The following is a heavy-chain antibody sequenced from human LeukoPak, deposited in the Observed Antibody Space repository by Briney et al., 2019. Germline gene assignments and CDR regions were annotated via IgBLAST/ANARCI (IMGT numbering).Heavy chain of an antibody. CDR3: ARQVPSRYFDL. Sequence: PGGSLRLSCAASGFTFSIYAMTWVRQAPGKGLEWVSSISAGGDNTFYADAVKGRFTISRDNSKNTLYLQIHSLRAEDTAIYFCARQVPSRYFDLWGRGTLVTVSS. CDR1: GFTFSIYA. J-gene: IGHJ2*01. CDR2: ISAGGDNT. V-gene: IGHV3-23*01.